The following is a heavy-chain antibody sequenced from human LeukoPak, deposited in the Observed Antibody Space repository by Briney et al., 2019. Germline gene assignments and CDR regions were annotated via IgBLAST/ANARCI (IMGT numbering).Heavy chain of an antibody. CDR3: ARRDCDSIKCRGSNWFDP. D-gene: IGHD3-22*01. V-gene: IGHV3-48*01. CDR2: ISNSGSTI. J-gene: IGHJ5*02. Sequence: PGGSLRLSCAASGFTFSTYSMNWVRQAPGKGLEWVSYISNSGSTIYYADSVKGRFTISRDNAKNSLYLQMNSLRAEDTAVYYCARRDCDSIKCRGSNWFDPWGQGTLVSVSS. CDR1: GFTFSTYS.